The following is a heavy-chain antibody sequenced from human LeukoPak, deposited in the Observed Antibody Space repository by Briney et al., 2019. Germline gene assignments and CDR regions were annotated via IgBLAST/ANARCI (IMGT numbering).Heavy chain of an antibody. D-gene: IGHD6-19*01. Sequence: KTSETLSLTCTVSGGSISSGDYYWSWIRQPPGKGLEWIGYIYYSGSTYYNPSLKSRVTISVDTSKNQFSLKLSSVTAADTAVYYCARHGSGSGWNWHFDLWGRGTLVTVSS. J-gene: IGHJ2*01. CDR2: IYYSGST. CDR1: GGSISSGDYY. V-gene: IGHV4-30-4*01. CDR3: ARHGSGSGWNWHFDL.